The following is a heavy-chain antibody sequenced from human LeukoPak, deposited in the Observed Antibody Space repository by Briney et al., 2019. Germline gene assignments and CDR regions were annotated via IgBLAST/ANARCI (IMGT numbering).Heavy chain of an antibody. CDR2: IKSKTDGGTT. V-gene: IGHV3-15*01. CDR3: TTGGWYPLVDY. D-gene: IGHD2-15*01. Sequence: GGSLRLSCAASGFTFSDAWMSWVRLAPGKELEWVGRIKSKTDGGTTDYAAPVKGRFTISRDDSKNTLYLQMNSLKTEDTAVYYCTTGGWYPLVDYWGHGTLVTVSS. CDR1: GFTFSDAW. J-gene: IGHJ4*01.